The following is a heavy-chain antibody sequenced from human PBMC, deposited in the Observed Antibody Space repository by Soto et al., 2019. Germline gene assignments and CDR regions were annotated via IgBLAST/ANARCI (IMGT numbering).Heavy chain of an antibody. CDR2: ISSSGSTT. D-gene: IGHD6-13*01. CDR1: GLTFRAYY. CDR3: AGDEGSIAASPGCFDY. J-gene: IGHJ4*02. V-gene: IGHV3-11*01. Sequence: PGGLLRLSGAAPGLTFRAYYMSWIRQAPGKGLKWVSYISSSGSTTYYADSVKCRFTITRDNDKKSLYLQMNSLRAEDTAVYYCAGDEGSIAASPGCFDYWGQGTLVTVSS.